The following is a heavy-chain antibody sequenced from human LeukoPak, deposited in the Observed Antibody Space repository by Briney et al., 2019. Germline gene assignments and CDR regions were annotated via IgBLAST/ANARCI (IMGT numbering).Heavy chain of an antibody. Sequence: GGSLRLSCAASGFTFDDYGMSWVRQAPGKGLEWVSAISGSGGSTYYADSVKGRFTISRDNSKNTLYLQMNSLRAEDTAVYYCAKSPGITMIVVVILFDYWGQGTLVTVSS. CDR3: AKSPGITMIVVVILFDY. D-gene: IGHD3-22*01. CDR1: GFTFDDYG. J-gene: IGHJ4*02. V-gene: IGHV3-23*01. CDR2: ISGSGGST.